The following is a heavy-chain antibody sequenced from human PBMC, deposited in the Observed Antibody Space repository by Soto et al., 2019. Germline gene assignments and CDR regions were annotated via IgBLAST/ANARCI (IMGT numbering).Heavy chain of an antibody. CDR2: IYPGDSDT. CDR1: GYSFTSYW. J-gene: IGHJ6*02. Sequence: GESLKISCKGSGYSFTSYWIGWVRQMPGKGLEWMGIIYPGDSDTRYSPSFQGQVTISADKSISTAYLQWSSLKASDTAMYYCARAPPKPEYCRGGSCYSYYYYGMDVWGQGTTVTVSS. V-gene: IGHV5-51*01. CDR3: ARAPPKPEYCRGGSCYSYYYYGMDV. D-gene: IGHD2-15*01.